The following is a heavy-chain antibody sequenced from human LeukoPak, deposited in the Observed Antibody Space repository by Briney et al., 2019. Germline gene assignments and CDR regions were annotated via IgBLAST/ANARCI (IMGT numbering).Heavy chain of an antibody. CDR2: IYYSGRT. CDR1: GGSVNSGGYY. CDR3: ARSSDYGDYD. V-gene: IGHV4-31*03. Sequence: PSETLTLTCTVSGGSVNSGGYYWTWIRQHPGKGLEWLGYIYYSGRTYYNPSLKSRITISLDTSKNQFSLNLTSVSAADTAFYFCARSSDYGDYDWGQGTLITVSS. D-gene: IGHD4-17*01. J-gene: IGHJ4*02.